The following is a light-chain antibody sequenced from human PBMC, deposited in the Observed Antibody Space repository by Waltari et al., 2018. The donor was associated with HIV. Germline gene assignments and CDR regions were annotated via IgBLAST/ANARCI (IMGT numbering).Light chain of an antibody. CDR1: SSDIGYYDY. CDR3: SSYTRRGTVV. CDR2: EVT. V-gene: IGLV2-14*01. J-gene: IGLJ2*01. Sequence: QSALPQPAPVSGSPGQSIVLPCTGSSSDIGYYDYVSWYQQYPGQAPKALIYEVTSRPSGTSSRFSGSKSATTAFLAISKLQTDDEDDYFCSSYTRRGTVVFGGGTRLTVL.